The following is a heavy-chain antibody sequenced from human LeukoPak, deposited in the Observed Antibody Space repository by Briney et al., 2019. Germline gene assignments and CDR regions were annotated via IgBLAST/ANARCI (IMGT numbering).Heavy chain of an antibody. D-gene: IGHD3-22*01. CDR3: VKDLYYDISGYFSGAFDY. Sequence: GGSLRLSCSASAFTFKKYAMHWFRQAPGKGLEYVSAINSNGGRTYYADSVKGRFTISRDNSKNTLYLQMSSLRVDDTAVYYCVKDLYYDISGYFSGAFDYWGQGTLVTVSS. J-gene: IGHJ4*02. CDR1: AFTFKKYA. V-gene: IGHV3-64D*09. CDR2: INSNGGRT.